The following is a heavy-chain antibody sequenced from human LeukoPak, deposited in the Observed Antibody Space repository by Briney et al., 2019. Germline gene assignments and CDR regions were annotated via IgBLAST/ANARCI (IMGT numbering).Heavy chain of an antibody. D-gene: IGHD2-21*02. J-gene: IGHJ4*02. CDR3: AREGGGGDCLFDY. CDR1: GFTFSSNA. V-gene: IGHV3-23*01. CDR2: INDKGSGT. Sequence: GGSLRLSCTASGFTFSSNALSWVRQAPGKGLEWVSSINDKGSGTFYADSVKGRFTISRDNSKNTLYLQMDSLRAEDTAVYYCAREGGGGDCLFDYWGQGTLVTVSS.